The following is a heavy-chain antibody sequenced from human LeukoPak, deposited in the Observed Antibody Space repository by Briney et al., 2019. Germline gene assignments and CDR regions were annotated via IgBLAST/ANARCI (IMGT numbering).Heavy chain of an antibody. V-gene: IGHV3-23*01. D-gene: IGHD3-22*01. CDR1: GFTFSSYA. CDR2: ISGSGGST. Sequence: GGSLRLSCAASGFTFSSYAMSWVRQAPGKGLEWVSAISGSGGSTYYADSVKGRFTISRDNSKNTLYLQMNSLRAEDTAVYYCANTYYYDSSGYSTEYFQHWGQGTLVTVSS. J-gene: IGHJ1*01. CDR3: ANTYYYDSSGYSTEYFQH.